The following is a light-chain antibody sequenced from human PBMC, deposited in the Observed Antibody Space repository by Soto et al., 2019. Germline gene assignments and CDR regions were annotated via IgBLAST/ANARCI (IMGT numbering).Light chain of an antibody. J-gene: IGLJ1*01. Sequence: QSVLTRPPPGSAGPGPKVTTSRSGNSSNFGNNYVSWYQQLPGTAPKLLIYDNNKRPSGIPDRFSGSKSGTSATLGITGLQTGDEADYYCGTWDSSLSVFYVFGTGTKVTVL. CDR2: DNN. CDR3: GTWDSSLSVFYV. CDR1: SSNFGNNY. V-gene: IGLV1-51*01.